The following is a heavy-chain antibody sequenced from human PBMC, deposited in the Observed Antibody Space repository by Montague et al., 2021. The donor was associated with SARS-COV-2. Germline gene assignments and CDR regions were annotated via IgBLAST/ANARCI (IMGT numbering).Heavy chain of an antibody. CDR3: ARGARQGYAFRLWSVDS. Sequence: SETLSLTCTVSGVSISSSSYYWGWIRQPPGKGLEWIGEINHSGSTNYNPSLKSRVTMSVDTSKNQFSLKLSSVTAADTAVYYCARGARQGYAFRLWSVDSWGQGTLVTVSS. D-gene: IGHD3-16*01. CDR2: INHSGST. CDR1: GVSISSSSYY. V-gene: IGHV4-39*07. J-gene: IGHJ4*02.